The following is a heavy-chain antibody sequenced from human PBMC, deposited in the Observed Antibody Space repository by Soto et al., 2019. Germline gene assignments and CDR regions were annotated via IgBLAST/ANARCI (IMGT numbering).Heavy chain of an antibody. CDR1: GYSFTNYW. CDR3: ARHYFDFCSGYPPMRV. V-gene: IGHV5-10-1*01. CDR2: IDPSDSYT. Sequence: PGECLKIYCRRSGYSFTNYWISWVRQMRGKGLEWMGRIDPSDSYTNYSPSFQGHVTISADKSISTAYLQWSSLKASDTAMYYCARHYFDFCSGYPPMRVWCQGTTVPVP. D-gene: IGHD3-3*01. J-gene: IGHJ6*02.